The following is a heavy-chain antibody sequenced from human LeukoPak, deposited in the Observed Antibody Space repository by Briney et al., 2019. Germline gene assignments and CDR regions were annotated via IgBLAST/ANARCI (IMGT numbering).Heavy chain of an antibody. CDR1: EFTFSSYA. J-gene: IGHJ6*03. Sequence: GGSLILSCAASEFTFSSYAMHWVRQAPGKGLEWLAVISYHGVDKFYRASVKGRFTISRDNVENTLFLQLDNLSAEDSGVYFCARAVPTIHHMDVWGKGTMVTVSS. CDR3: ARAVPTIHHMDV. CDR2: ISYHGVDK. V-gene: IGHV3-30*04. D-gene: IGHD1-26*01.